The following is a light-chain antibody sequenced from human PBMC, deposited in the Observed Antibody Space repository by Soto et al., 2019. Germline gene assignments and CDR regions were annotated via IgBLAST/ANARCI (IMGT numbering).Light chain of an antibody. CDR2: DAS. Sequence: EIEMTQSPSSLSASVGDRVTIACQASQDIHTYVNWYQQKPGKAPKVLIYDASNLVTGVPSRFRGSGSGTGFTFTISSLQPEDSATYFCQQFDRLPWTFGRGTKGDIK. CDR3: QQFDRLPWT. CDR1: QDIHTY. V-gene: IGKV1-33*01. J-gene: IGKJ1*01.